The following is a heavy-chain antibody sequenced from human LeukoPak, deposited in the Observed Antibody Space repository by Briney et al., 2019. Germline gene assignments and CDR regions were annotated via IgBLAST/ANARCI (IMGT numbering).Heavy chain of an antibody. CDR3: AREYSSSSGKALDY. J-gene: IGHJ4*02. Sequence: GGSLRLSCAASGLTFSTYSMNWVRQAPGEGLEWVSYISSSSSTIYYADSVKGRFTISRDNAKNSLHLQMNTLRDEDTAVYYCAREYSSSSGKALDYWGQGTLVTVSS. D-gene: IGHD6-6*01. CDR1: GLTFSTYS. CDR2: ISSSSSTI. V-gene: IGHV3-48*02.